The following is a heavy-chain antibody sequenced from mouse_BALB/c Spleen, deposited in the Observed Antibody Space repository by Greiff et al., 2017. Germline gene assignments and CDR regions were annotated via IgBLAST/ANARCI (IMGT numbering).Heavy chain of an antibody. J-gene: IGHJ4*01. CDR2: ISDGGSYT. CDR1: GFTFSDYY. V-gene: IGHV5-4*02. CDR3: ARVKGAMDY. Sequence: EVHLVESGGGLVKPGGSLKLSCAASGFTFSDYYMYWVRQTPEKRLEWVATISDGGSYTYYPDSVKGRFTISRDNAKNNLYLQMSSLKSEDTAMYYYARVKGAMDYWGQGTSVTVSS.